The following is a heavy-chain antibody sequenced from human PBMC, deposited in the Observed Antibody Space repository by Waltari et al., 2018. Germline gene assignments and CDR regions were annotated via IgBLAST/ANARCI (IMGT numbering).Heavy chain of an antibody. CDR2: IKKDGSEK. J-gene: IGHJ4*02. D-gene: IGHD2-21*01. Sequence: EVQLVESGGGLVQPGGSLRLSCEAFGFTFSDFWMTWVRQAPGKGLEWVANIKKDGSEKDYVDSVKGRFTVSRDNAKNSLYLQMSSLRAEDTAIYYCARDRGYCGGDCYKNLDSWGQGTLVAVSS. V-gene: IGHV3-7*01. CDR1: GFTFSDFW. CDR3: ARDRGYCGGDCYKNLDS.